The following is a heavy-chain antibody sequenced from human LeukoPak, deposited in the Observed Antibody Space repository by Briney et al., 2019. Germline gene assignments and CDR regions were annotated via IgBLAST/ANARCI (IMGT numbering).Heavy chain of an antibody. Sequence: PGGSLILSCAASGFTFSSFAMNWVRQAPGKGLDWVSGISGSGAGTYYADSVKGRFTISRDNSKNTLYLQMNSLRDEDTAVYYCAKDPYSSSWHHSDYWGQGTLVTVSS. V-gene: IGHV3-23*01. CDR2: ISGSGAGT. D-gene: IGHD6-13*01. J-gene: IGHJ4*02. CDR3: AKDPYSSSWHHSDY. CDR1: GFTFSSFA.